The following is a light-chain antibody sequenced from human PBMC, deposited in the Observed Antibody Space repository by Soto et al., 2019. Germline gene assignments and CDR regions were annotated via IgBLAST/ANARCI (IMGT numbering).Light chain of an antibody. V-gene: IGKV3-20*01. Sequence: TQSPATLSVSPGERATLSCRASQSVSSNLAWYQQKRGQAPRLLIYGASNRATGVPDRLSGSGSGTDFTLSISRMEPEDFAVYYCHQYGSSRTFGQGTKVDIK. CDR1: QSVSSN. CDR2: GAS. J-gene: IGKJ1*01. CDR3: HQYGSSRT.